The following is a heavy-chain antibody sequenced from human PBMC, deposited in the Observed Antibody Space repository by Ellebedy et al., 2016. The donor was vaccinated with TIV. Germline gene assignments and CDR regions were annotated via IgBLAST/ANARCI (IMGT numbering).Heavy chain of an antibody. CDR3: ARVWRYFDPTLDAFDI. CDR2: IIPIFGTA. CDR1: GGTFSSYA. D-gene: IGHD3-9*01. Sequence: ASVKVSCKASGGTFSSYAISWVRQAPGQGLEWMGGIIPIFGTANYAQKLQGRVTMTTDTSTSTAYMELRSLRSDDTAVYYCARVWRYFDPTLDAFDIWGQGTMVTVSS. V-gene: IGHV1-69*05. J-gene: IGHJ3*02.